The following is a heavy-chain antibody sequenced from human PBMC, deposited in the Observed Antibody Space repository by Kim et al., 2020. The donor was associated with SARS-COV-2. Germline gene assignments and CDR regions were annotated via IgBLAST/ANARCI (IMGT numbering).Heavy chain of an antibody. CDR2: INTNTGNP. CDR3: ASEYRGYYYYGMDV. Sequence: ASVKVSCKASGYTFTSYAMNWVRQAPGQGLEWMGWINTNTGNPTYAQGFTGRFVFSLDTSVSTAYLQISSLKAEDTAVYYCASEYRGYYYYGMDVWGQGTTVTVSS. V-gene: IGHV7-4-1*02. J-gene: IGHJ6*02. CDR1: GYTFTSYA. D-gene: IGHD3-10*01.